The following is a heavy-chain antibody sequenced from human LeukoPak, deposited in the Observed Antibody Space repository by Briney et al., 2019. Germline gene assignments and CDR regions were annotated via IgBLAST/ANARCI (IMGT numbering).Heavy chain of an antibody. Sequence: GGSLRLSCAASGFTFSSYAMSWVRQAPGKGLEWVSAISGSGGSTYYADSVKGRFTISRDNSKNTLYLQMHSLRAEDTAVYYCAKRVVAQQRGSGRLGTFDYWGQGTLVTVSS. V-gene: IGHV3-23*01. CDR3: AKRVVAQQRGSGRLGTFDY. J-gene: IGHJ4*02. CDR1: GFTFSSYA. D-gene: IGHD6-19*01. CDR2: ISGSGGST.